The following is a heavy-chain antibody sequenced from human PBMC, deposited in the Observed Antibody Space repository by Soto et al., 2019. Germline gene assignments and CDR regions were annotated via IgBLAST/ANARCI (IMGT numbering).Heavy chain of an antibody. CDR3: ARAGYCGPGCYYYFDY. CDR1: GFTFGSYW. D-gene: IGHD2-21*02. V-gene: IGHV3-7*01. CDR2: IKPDGSAT. J-gene: IGHJ4*02. Sequence: QSGGSLRLSCAVSGFTFGSYWMNWVRLIPGKGLEWVAYIKPDGSATYYVDSVKGRFTISRDNAKNSLYLQMNSLRAEDTSVYYCARAGYCGPGCYYYFDYWGQGTLVTVSS.